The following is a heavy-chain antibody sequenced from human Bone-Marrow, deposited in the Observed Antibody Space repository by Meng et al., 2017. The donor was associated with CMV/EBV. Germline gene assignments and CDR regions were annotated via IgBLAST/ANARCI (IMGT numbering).Heavy chain of an antibody. J-gene: IGHJ6*02. Sequence: ASVKVSCKASGYTFTSYGTSWVRQAPGQGLEWMGWISAYNGNTNYAQKLQGRVTMTTDTSTSTAYMELRSLRSDDTAVYYCARPATPCDYYGMDVWGQGTTVTVSS. CDR3: ARPATPCDYYGMDV. CDR2: ISAYNGNT. CDR1: GYTFTSYG. V-gene: IGHV1-18*01.